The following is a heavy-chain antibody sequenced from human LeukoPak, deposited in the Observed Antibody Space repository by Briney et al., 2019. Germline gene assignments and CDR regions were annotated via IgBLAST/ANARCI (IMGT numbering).Heavy chain of an antibody. CDR3: ATNSVAGTNWFDP. CDR1: GGSISSRPYY. Sequence: SETLSLTCTVSGGSISSRPYYWGWVRQPPGKGLEWIGTISYSGTTYYSPSLKSRVTISLDTSKNQFSLKLSSVTAADTAVYYCATNSVAGTNWFDPWGQGTLVTVSS. CDR2: ISYSGTT. V-gene: IGHV4-39*07. D-gene: IGHD6-19*01. J-gene: IGHJ5*02.